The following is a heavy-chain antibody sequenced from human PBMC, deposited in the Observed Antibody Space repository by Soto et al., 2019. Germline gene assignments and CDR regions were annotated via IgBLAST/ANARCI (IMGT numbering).Heavy chain of an antibody. CDR2: IYYSGST. Sequence: QLQLQESGPGLVKPSETLSLTCTVSGGSISSSSYYWGWIRQPPGKGLEWIGSIYYSGSTYYNPSLKSRVTISVDTSKNQFSLKLSSVTAADTAVYYCASRPQWLVHGRYGMDVWGQGTTVTVSS. CDR3: ASRPQWLVHGRYGMDV. D-gene: IGHD6-19*01. V-gene: IGHV4-39*01. J-gene: IGHJ6*02. CDR1: GGSISSSSYY.